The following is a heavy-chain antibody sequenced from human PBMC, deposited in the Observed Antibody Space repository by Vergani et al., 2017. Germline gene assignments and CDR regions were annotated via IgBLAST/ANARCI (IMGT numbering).Heavy chain of an antibody. CDR1: GGSFSGYY. CDR3: ARHPIVVVPAAPGGFDY. V-gene: IGHV4-34*01. Sequence: QVQLQQWGAGLLKPSETLSLTCAVYGGSFSGYYWSWIRQPPGKGLEWIGEINHSGSTNYNPSLKSRVTISVDTSKNQFSLKLSSVTAADTAVYYCARHPIVVVPAAPGGFDYWGQGTLVTVSS. CDR2: INHSGST. J-gene: IGHJ4*02. D-gene: IGHD2-2*01.